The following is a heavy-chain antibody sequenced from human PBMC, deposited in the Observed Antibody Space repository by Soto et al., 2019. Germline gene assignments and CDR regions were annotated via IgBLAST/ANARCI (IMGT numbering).Heavy chain of an antibody. J-gene: IGHJ5*02. Sequence: QVQLVQSGAEVKKPGASVKVSCKASGYSFTSYGISWVRQAPGQGLEWMGWISAYNGNTNYAQKLQGRVTMTTDTATSTAYLDLRSLRPADTAVYYCPRDGGVQARFDPWGQGTLVTVSS. D-gene: IGHD2-8*02. V-gene: IGHV1-18*01. CDR1: GYSFTSYG. CDR3: PRDGGVQARFDP. CDR2: ISAYNGNT.